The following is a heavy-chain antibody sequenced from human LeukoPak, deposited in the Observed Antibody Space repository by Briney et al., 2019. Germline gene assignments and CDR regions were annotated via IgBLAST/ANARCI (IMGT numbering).Heavy chain of an antibody. Sequence: ASVKVSCKASGYTFTSYGISWVRQAPGQGLEWVGWISAYNGNTSYAQKLQGRVTLTTDTSTSTAYMELRSLRSDDTAVYYCARDAGYGQTGYWGQGTLVTVSS. CDR1: GYTFTSYG. CDR2: ISAYNGNT. D-gene: IGHD5-18*01. J-gene: IGHJ4*01. CDR3: ARDAGYGQTGY. V-gene: IGHV1-18*01.